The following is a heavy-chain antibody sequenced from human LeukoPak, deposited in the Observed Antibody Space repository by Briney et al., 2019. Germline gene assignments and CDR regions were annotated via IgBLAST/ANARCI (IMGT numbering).Heavy chain of an antibody. V-gene: IGHV4-4*02. Sequence: SGTLSLTCAVSGGSISSGNWWSWVRQPPGKGLEWIGEIYHSGSTNYNPSLKSRVTMSVDKSKNQFSLKLTSVTAADTAVYYCARDHLPYCSGGSCYVRGFDPWGQGTLVTVSS. J-gene: IGHJ5*02. CDR1: GGSISSGNW. CDR3: ARDHLPYCSGGSCYVRGFDP. D-gene: IGHD2-15*01. CDR2: IYHSGST.